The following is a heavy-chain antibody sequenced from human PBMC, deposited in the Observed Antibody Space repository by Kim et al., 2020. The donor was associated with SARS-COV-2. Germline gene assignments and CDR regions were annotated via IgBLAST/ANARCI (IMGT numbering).Heavy chain of an antibody. D-gene: IGHD5-18*01. Sequence: SETLSLTCAVYGGSFSGYYWSWIRQPPGKGLEWIGEINHSGSTNYNPSLKSRVTISVDTSKNQFSLKLSSVTAADTAVYYCAGRPRWIQLWSDYWGQGTLVTVSS. V-gene: IGHV4-34*01. CDR2: INHSGST. CDR3: AGRPRWIQLWSDY. J-gene: IGHJ4*02. CDR1: GGSFSGYY.